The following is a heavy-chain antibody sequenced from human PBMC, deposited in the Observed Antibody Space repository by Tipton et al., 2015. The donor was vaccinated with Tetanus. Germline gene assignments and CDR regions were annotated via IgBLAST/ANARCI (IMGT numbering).Heavy chain of an antibody. CDR2: SWYDGTDK. CDR1: GFIFSSYG. D-gene: IGHD2-15*01. J-gene: IGHJ4*02. Sequence: LSLTCAASGFIFSSYGIHWVRQAPGKGLEWLAVSWYDGTDKYYADSGKGRFTISRDNSKNTLYLQMNSLRAEDTALYYCARGADCSGGSCFSGGFDTWGQGTQVTVSS. V-gene: IGHV3-33*01. CDR3: ARGADCSGGSCFSGGFDT.